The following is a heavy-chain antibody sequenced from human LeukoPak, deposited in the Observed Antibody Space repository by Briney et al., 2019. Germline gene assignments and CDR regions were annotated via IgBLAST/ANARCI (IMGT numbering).Heavy chain of an antibody. CDR2: ISSGGSKI. J-gene: IGHJ4*02. CDR3: ARDGVQGAPRGGYFDY. D-gene: IGHD3-10*01. V-gene: IGHV3-48*03. Sequence: GGSLRLSCAGSGFTFSSNEMNWVRQAPGKGLEWLSYISSGGSKIYYADSVKGRFTISRDNAKNSLYLQLNSLRAEDTAVYYCARDGVQGAPRGGYFDYWGQGILVTVSS. CDR1: GFTFSSNE.